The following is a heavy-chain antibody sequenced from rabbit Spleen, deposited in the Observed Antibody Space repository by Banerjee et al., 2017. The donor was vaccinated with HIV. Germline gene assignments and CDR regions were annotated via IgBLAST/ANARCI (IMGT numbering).Heavy chain of an antibody. V-gene: IGHV1S45*01. CDR1: GFSFSSSYW. J-gene: IGHJ4*01. Sequence: QEQLVESGGDLVKPEGSLTLTCTASGFSFSSSYWICWVRQAPGKGLEWIACIYTGSSGYTYYASWAKGRFTISKISSTTVTLQMTSLTAADTATYFCARGDNVVYYTLWGPGTLVTVS. D-gene: IGHD8-1*01. CDR3: ARGDNVVYYTL. CDR2: IYTGSSGYT.